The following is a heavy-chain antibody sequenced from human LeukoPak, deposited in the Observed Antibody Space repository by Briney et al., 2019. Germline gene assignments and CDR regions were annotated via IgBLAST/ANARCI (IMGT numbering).Heavy chain of an antibody. Sequence: ASVKVSCKASGYTFTGYYMHWVRQAPGQGLEWMGRINPNSGGTSYAQKFQGRVTLTRDTSTSTVYMELSSLRSEDTAVYYCARDYHGSGSLTTFDYWGQGTLVTVSS. V-gene: IGHV1-2*06. CDR2: INPNSGGT. J-gene: IGHJ4*02. D-gene: IGHD3-10*01. CDR1: GYTFTGYY. CDR3: ARDYHGSGSLTTFDY.